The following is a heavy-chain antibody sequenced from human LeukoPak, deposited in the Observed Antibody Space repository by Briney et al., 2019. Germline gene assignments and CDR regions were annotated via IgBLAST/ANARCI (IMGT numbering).Heavy chain of an antibody. CDR2: ISGSGGST. V-gene: IGHV3-23*01. CDR3: ATPRGSGSYLAFDY. D-gene: IGHD1-26*01. CDR1: GFTFSSYA. J-gene: IGHJ4*02. Sequence: GGSLRLSCAASGFTFSSYAMSWVRQAPGKGLEWVSAISGSGGSTYYADSVKGRFTISRDNSKNTLYLQMNSLRAEGTAVYYCATPRGSGSYLAFDYWGQGTLVTVSS.